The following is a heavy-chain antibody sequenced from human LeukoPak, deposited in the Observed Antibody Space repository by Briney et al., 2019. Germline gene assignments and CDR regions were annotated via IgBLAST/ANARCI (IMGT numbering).Heavy chain of an antibody. CDR3: ARDARIQLWSYAFDI. V-gene: IGHV3-21*01. Sequence: GGSLRLSCAASGFTFSSYSMNWVRQAPGKGLEWVSSISSSSSYIYYADSVKGRFTISRDNAKNSLYLQMNSLRAEDTAVYYCARDARIQLWSYAFDIWGQGTMVTVSS. CDR1: GFTFSSYS. CDR2: ISSSSSYI. D-gene: IGHD5-18*01. J-gene: IGHJ3*02.